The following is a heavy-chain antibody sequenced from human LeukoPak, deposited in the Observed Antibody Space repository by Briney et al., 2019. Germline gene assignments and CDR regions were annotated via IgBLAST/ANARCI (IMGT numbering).Heavy chain of an antibody. V-gene: IGHV4-59*01. CDR3: AKSGVYYPTYYFDY. D-gene: IGHD3-10*01. CDR1: GGSISSYY. CDR2: IYYSGST. J-gene: IGHJ4*02. Sequence: SETLSLTCTVSGGSISSYYWSWIRQPPGKGLEWIGYIYYSGSTNYNPSLKSRVTMSLDTSKNQLSLKLSSVTAADTAVYYCAKSGVYYPTYYFDYWGQGTLVTVSS.